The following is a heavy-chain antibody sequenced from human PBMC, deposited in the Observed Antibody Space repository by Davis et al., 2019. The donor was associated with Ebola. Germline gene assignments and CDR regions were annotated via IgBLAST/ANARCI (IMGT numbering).Heavy chain of an antibody. CDR2: IYYSGST. CDR3: ARVNWNDWVYYYYGMDV. Sequence: SETLSLTCTVSGGSISSSSYYWGWIRQPPGKGLEWIGYIYYSGSTNYNPSLKSRVTISVDTSKNQFSLKLSSVTAADTAVYYCARVNWNDWVYYYYGMDVWGQGTTVTVSS. D-gene: IGHD1-1*01. V-gene: IGHV4-61*05. J-gene: IGHJ6*02. CDR1: GGSISSSSYY.